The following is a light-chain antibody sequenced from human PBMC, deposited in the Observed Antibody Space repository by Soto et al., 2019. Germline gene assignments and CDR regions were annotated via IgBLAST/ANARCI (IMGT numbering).Light chain of an antibody. J-gene: IGKJ2*01. CDR2: GAS. CDR1: QSVSSSY. V-gene: IGKV3-20*01. Sequence: EIVLTQSPGTLSLSPGERATLSCRASQSVSSSYLAWYQQKPGQAPRLIIYGASDRATGIPDRFSGSGSGTDFTLTISRLEPEDFSVYYCQQYGSSPYTFGQWTKLEIK. CDR3: QQYGSSPYT.